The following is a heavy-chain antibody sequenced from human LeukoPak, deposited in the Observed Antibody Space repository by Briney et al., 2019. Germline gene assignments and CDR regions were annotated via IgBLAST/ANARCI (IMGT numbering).Heavy chain of an antibody. CDR1: GGSISSTTYY. J-gene: IGHJ4*02. CDR2: IYYSGNT. CDR3: ARAGFALAPHRGTPFDY. V-gene: IGHV4-39*07. D-gene: IGHD1-1*01. Sequence: SETLSLTCTVSGGSISSTTYYWGWIRQPPGKGLEWIGSIYYSGNTFYNPSLTSRATISVDTSKNQFSLKLNSVTAADTAVYYCARAGFALAPHRGTPFDYWGQGTLVTVSS.